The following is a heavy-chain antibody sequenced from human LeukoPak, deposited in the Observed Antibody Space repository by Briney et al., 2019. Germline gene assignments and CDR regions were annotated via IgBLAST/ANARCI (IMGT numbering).Heavy chain of an antibody. D-gene: IGHD2-2*01. CDR1: GFTFRIYS. Sequence: GGSLRLSCAAPGFTFRIYSMNWVRQAPGKGLEWVASISGGSNYIYYVDSVKGRFTISRDNANNLLNLQMVSLRAEDTAVYYCATGFCNRTNCFRAFDIWGRGTMVTVSS. CDR3: ATGFCNRTNCFRAFDI. CDR2: ISGGSNYI. V-gene: IGHV3-21*06. J-gene: IGHJ3*02.